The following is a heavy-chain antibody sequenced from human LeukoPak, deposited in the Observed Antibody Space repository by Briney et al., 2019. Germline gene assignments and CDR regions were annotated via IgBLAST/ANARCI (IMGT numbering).Heavy chain of an antibody. CDR3: GRQGVAAGAYYFDY. V-gene: IGHV1-8*01. CDR2: MNPNSGNT. Sequence: ASVKVSCKASGYTFTSYDINWVRQAPGQGLEWMGWMNPNSGNTGYAQKFQGRVTMTRNTSISTAYMELSSLRSEDTAVYYCGRQGVAAGAYYFDYWGQGTLVTVSS. D-gene: IGHD6-13*01. CDR1: GYTFTSYD. J-gene: IGHJ4*02.